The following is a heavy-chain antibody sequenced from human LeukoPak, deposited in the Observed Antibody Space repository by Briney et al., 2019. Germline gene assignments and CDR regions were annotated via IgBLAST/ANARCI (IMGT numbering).Heavy chain of an antibody. CDR2: ISAYNGNT. J-gene: IGHJ5*02. D-gene: IGHD3-3*01. CDR3: ARGPELRFLEWLVP. CDR1: GYTFTSYG. V-gene: IGHV1-18*01. Sequence: GASVKVSCKASGYTFTSYGISWVRQAPGQGLEWMGWISAYNGNTNYAQKFQGRVTMTRNTSISTAYMELSSLRSEDTAVYYCARGPELRFLEWLVPWGQGTLVTVSS.